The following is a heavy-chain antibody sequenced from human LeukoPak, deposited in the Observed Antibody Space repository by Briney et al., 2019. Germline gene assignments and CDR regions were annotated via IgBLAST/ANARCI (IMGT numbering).Heavy chain of an antibody. V-gene: IGHV3-11*04. CDR1: GFTFSDYY. D-gene: IGHD3-10*01. Sequence: GGSLRLSCAASGFTFSDYYMSWIRQAPGKGLEWVSYISSSGSTIYYADSVKGRFTISRDNAKNSLYLQMNSLRAEDTAVYYCAREAPFGEYNFDYWGQGTLVTVSS. J-gene: IGHJ4*02. CDR3: AREAPFGEYNFDY. CDR2: ISSSGSTI.